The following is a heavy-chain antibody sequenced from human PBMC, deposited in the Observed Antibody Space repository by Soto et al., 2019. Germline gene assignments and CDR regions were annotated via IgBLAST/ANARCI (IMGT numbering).Heavy chain of an antibody. V-gene: IGHV1-18*01. CDR3: AESGYSSSWFLAY. D-gene: IGHD6-13*01. CDR2: ISGYNGNT. Sequence: QDQLVQSGAEVKKPGASVKVSCKTSGFTFTSYGITWVRQAPGRGLEWMGWISGYNGNTNYAQRLQGRVAMTTDTSTSTAYMELRSLTSDDTAVYYCAESGYSSSWFLAYWGQGTLVTVSS. J-gene: IGHJ4*02. CDR1: GFTFTSYG.